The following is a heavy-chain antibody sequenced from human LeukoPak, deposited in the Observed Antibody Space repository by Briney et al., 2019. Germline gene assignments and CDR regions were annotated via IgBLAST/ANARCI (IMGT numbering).Heavy chain of an antibody. J-gene: IGHJ4*02. CDR1: GFTFSSYW. D-gene: IGHD2-2*01. Sequence: PGGSLRLSCAASGFTFSSYWMHWVRQAPGKGLVWVSRINSDGSNTNYADSVKGRFTISRDNSKNTLFLQMNSLRAEDTAIYYCAKDMGYCSSATCYGLDYWGQGTLVTVSS. CDR3: AKDMGYCSSATCYGLDY. V-gene: IGHV3-74*01. CDR2: INSDGSNT.